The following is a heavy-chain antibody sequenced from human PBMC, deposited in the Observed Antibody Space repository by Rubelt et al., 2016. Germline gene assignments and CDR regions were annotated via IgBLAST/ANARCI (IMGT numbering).Heavy chain of an antibody. D-gene: IGHD4-17*01. Sequence: EVQLVESGGDLVQPGGSLRLSCVASGFTFSSYAMSWVRQAPGQGLAWVSAISGSGGSTYYTDSVTGRFTISRDKSNNTLYLQRKGLRAEDTAVDDWAKGGDQTYGRPIQHWGQGTLVTVSS. CDR1: GFTFSSYA. V-gene: IGHV3-23*04. J-gene: IGHJ1*01. CDR2: ISGSGGST. CDR3: AKGGDQTYGRPIQH.